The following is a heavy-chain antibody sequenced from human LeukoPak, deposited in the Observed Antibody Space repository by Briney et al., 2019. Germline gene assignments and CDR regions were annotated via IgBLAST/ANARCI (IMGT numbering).Heavy chain of an antibody. D-gene: IGHD6-6*01. CDR1: GGSISSRPYY. CDR3: ARELSSSSTVYYYYYMDV. Sequence: SETLSLTCTVSGGSISSRPYYWGWVRPPPGKGLEWIGTISYSGTTYYSPSLKSRVTISLDTSKNQFSLKLSSVTAADTAIYYCARELSSSSTVYYYYYMDVWGKGTTVTVSS. V-gene: IGHV4-39*07. CDR2: ISYSGTT. J-gene: IGHJ6*03.